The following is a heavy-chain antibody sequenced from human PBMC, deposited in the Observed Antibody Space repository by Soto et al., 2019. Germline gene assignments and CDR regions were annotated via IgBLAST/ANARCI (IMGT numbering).Heavy chain of an antibody. CDR2: ISGSGATS. J-gene: IGHJ4*02. CDR3: AKDRGIQLWLPDY. Sequence: EVQLLESGGGLVQPGGSLRLSCAVSGFTFSTNAMHWVRQAPGKGLEWVSGISGSGATSYYADSVRGRFNISRDNSKSTLYLQMNSLRTKDTAVYFCAKDRGIQLWLPDYWGQGTLVTVSS. D-gene: IGHD5-18*01. CDR1: GFTFSTNA. V-gene: IGHV3-23*01.